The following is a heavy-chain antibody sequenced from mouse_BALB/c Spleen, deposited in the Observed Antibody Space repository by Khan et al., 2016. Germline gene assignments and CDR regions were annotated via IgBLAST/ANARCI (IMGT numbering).Heavy chain of an antibody. CDR3: ARGAS. Sequence: QVQLQQSGAELAKPGASVKMSCKASGYTFSRYWIEWIKERPGHGLEWIGEILPGTDSTNYNDKFKGKAAFTAESSSSTAYIQLNSLTSEDSAVYYCARGASWGQGTLVTVSA. CDR1: GYTFSRYW. J-gene: IGHJ3*01. V-gene: IGHV1-9*01. CDR2: ILPGTDST.